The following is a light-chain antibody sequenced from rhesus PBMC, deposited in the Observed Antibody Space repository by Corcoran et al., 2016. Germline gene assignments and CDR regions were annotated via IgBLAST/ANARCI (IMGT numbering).Light chain of an antibody. CDR3: QQGYHAPYS. CDR1: QGIRSW. J-gene: IGKJ2*01. Sequence: DIQTTQSPSSLSASVGDKVTITCRASQGIRSWLAWYQHKTGKAPNLLILAASSLQSGGPSRFSGSGSGTAYTITIRSLQPEDFATYYCQQGYHAPYSFGQGTKVEIK. CDR2: AAS. V-gene: IGKV1-18*01.